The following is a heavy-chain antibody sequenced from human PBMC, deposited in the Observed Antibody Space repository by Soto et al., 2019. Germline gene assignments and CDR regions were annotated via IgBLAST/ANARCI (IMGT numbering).Heavy chain of an antibody. J-gene: IGHJ4*02. Sequence: GGSLRLSCAASGFTFSSYGMHWVRQAPGKGLEWVAVIWYDGSNKYYADSVKGRFTISRDNSKNTLYLQMNSLRAEDTAVYYCASYVAARPSGIAFDYWGQGTLVTVSS. CDR1: GFTFSSYG. CDR2: IWYDGSNK. V-gene: IGHV3-33*01. D-gene: IGHD6-6*01. CDR3: ASYVAARPSGIAFDY.